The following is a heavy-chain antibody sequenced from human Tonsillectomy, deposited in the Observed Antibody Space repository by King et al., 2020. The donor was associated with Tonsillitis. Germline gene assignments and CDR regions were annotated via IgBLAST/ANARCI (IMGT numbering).Heavy chain of an antibody. D-gene: IGHD7-27*01. Sequence: QLQESGPGLVKPSQIPSLTCSVSGGSIGSGSYYWSWIRQPAGKGLEWIGRMSTSGNTNYNPSLKSRITMSLDTSKNHFTLKLSSVTATDTAVYYCARDRAWGTGDAFEIWGQGTMVTVSS. CDR3: ARDRAWGTGDAFEI. CDR1: GGSIGSGSYY. CDR2: MSTSGNT. V-gene: IGHV4-61*02. J-gene: IGHJ3*02.